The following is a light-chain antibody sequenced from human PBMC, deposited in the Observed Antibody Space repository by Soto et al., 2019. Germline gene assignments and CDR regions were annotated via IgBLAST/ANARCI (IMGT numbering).Light chain of an antibody. CDR3: SSYTSSSTLVV. V-gene: IGLV2-14*01. CDR2: DVS. J-gene: IGLJ1*01. CDR1: SSDVGGYNY. Sequence: QSVLTQPASVSGSPEQSITISCTGTSSDVGGYNYVSWCQQHPGKAPKLMIYDVSNRPSGVSNRFSGSKSGNTASLTISGLHAEDEADYYCSSYTSSSTLVVFGTGTKLTVL.